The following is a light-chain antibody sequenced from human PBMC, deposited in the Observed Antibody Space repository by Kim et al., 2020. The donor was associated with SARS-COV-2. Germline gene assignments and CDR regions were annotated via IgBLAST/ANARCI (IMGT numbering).Light chain of an antibody. Sequence: GPTITISCTGASSDVGAYNSVSWYQQHPGKAPKLMIYDVTNRPSGVSNRFSGSKSGNTASLTISGLQAEDEADYYCSSYTSSSNVVFGGGTQLTVL. CDR3: SSYTSSSNVV. J-gene: IGLJ2*01. CDR2: DVT. V-gene: IGLV2-14*03. CDR1: SSDVGAYNS.